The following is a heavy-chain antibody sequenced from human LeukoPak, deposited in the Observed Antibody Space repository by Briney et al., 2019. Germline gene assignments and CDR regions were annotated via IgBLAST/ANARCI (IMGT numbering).Heavy chain of an antibody. J-gene: IGHJ4*02. CDR1: GGSISSSSYY. CDR2: IYYSGST. D-gene: IGHD3-9*01. Sequence: SETLSLTCTVSGGSISSSSYYWGWIRQPPGKGLEWIGSIYYSGSTYYNPSLKSRVTISVDTSKNQFSLKLSSVTAADTAVYYCARGYSRPNYDILTGSELDYWGQGTLVTVSS. CDR3: ARGYSRPNYDILTGSELDY. V-gene: IGHV4-39*07.